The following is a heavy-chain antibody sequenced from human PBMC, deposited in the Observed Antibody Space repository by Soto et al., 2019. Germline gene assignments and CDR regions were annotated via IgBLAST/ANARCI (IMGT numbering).Heavy chain of an antibody. CDR2: IIPIFGTA. CDR1: GGTFSSYA. J-gene: IGHJ6*02. D-gene: IGHD2-2*01. V-gene: IGHV1-69*12. Sequence: QVQLVQSGAEVKKPGSSVKVSCKASGGTFSSYAISWVRQAPGQGLEWMGGIIPIFGTADYAQKFQGRVTITAEESTSRAYVELSSLRSEDTAVYYCASHSSLRGYCISTSCYGYYYGMDVWGQGTTVTVSS. CDR3: ASHSSLRGYCISTSCYGYYYGMDV.